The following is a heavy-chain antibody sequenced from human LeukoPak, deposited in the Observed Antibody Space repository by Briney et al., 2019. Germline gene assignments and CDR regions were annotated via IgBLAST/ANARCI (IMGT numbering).Heavy chain of an antibody. D-gene: IGHD4-17*01. CDR2: INPSSDGT. CDR3: AKVGATVTQVDY. Sequence: ASVKVSCKASGYTFTGYYMHWVRQAPGQGLEWMGWINPSSDGTNYAQKFQGRVTMTRDTSISTAYMELSRLRSDDTAVYYCAKVGATVTQVDYWGQGTLVTVSS. J-gene: IGHJ4*02. V-gene: IGHV1-2*02. CDR1: GYTFTGYY.